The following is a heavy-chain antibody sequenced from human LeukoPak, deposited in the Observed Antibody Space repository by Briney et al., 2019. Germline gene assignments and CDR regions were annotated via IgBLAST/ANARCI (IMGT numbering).Heavy chain of an antibody. D-gene: IGHD4-11*01. CDR2: INHSGST. J-gene: IGHJ4*02. CDR3: AGEETAGIGMTTVTTVDY. V-gene: IGHV4-39*07. CDR1: GGSISSGDYY. Sequence: SETLSLTCTVSGGSISSGDYYWSWIRQPPGKGLEWIGEINHSGSTNYNPSLKSRVTISVDTSKNQFSLKLSSVTAADTAVYYCAGEETAGIGMTTVTTVDYWGQGTLVTVSS.